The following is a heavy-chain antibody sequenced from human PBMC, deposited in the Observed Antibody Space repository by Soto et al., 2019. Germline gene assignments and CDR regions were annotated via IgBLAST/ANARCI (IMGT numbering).Heavy chain of an antibody. D-gene: IGHD2-21*01. CDR1: GYTFTSYG. CDR3: ARAHQSDYYSL. V-gene: IGHV1-18*01. J-gene: IGHJ4*02. Sequence: ASVKVSCKASGYTFTSYGISWVRQAPGQGLEWMGWISTYNLNTNYAQKLQGRVTMTTNTSTSTAYMELSSLRSEDTAVYYCARAHQSDYYSLWGQGTLVTVSS. CDR2: ISTYNLNT.